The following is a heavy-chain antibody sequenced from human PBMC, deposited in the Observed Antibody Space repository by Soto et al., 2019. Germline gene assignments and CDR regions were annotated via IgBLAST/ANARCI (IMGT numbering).Heavy chain of an antibody. D-gene: IGHD5-12*01. Sequence: QVQLVQSGAEVKKPGASVKVSCKASGYTFTSYGISWVRQAPGQGLEWMGWISAYNGNTNYAQKLRGRVTMTTDTSTSTAYMEVTSLRPDDTAVYYCARDGPYSRYDSCVDYWGQGTPVTVSS. CDR3: ARDGPYSRYDSCVDY. CDR2: ISAYNGNT. CDR1: GYTFTSYG. J-gene: IGHJ4*02. V-gene: IGHV1-18*01.